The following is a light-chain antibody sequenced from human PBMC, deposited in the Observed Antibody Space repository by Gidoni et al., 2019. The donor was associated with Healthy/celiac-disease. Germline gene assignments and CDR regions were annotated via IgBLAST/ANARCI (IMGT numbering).Light chain of an antibody. CDR2: YDG. Sequence: QSVLPQPPSVSEAPRQMVTISCSGSSSNIGNSAVNWYQQVPGQAPKLLTYYDGLMPSGVSDRFSGSKCGTSASLAIRGLQSEDEADYYCAAWDDSLNGWVFGGGTKLTVL. V-gene: IGLV1-36*01. CDR1: SSNIGNSA. CDR3: AAWDDSLNGWV. J-gene: IGLJ3*02.